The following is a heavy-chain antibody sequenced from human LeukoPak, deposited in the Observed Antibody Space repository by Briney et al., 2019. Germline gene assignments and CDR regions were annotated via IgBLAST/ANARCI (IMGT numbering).Heavy chain of an antibody. CDR2: IYYTGST. V-gene: IGHV4-59*01. J-gene: IGHJ4*02. CDR1: GGSISSSY. D-gene: IGHD3-22*01. CDR3: ARGYDSSGYYL. Sequence: SETLSLTCTVSGGSISSSYWSWIRQPPGKGLEWIGFIYYTGSTNYNPSLQSRVTISVDTSKNQFSLKLSSVTAADTAVYYCARGYDSSGYYLWGQGTLVTVSS.